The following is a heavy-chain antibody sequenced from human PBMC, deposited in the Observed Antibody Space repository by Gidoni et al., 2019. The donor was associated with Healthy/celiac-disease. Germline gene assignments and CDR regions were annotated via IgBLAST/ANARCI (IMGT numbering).Heavy chain of an antibody. D-gene: IGHD6-19*01. CDR2: INHSGST. Sequence: VQLQQWGAGLLKTSETLSLTCAVYGGSFSGYYWSWIRQPPGKGLEWIGEINHSGSTNYNPSLKSRVTISVDTSKNQFSLKLSSVTAADTAVYYCARGPNSSLGFDYWGQGTLVTVSS. J-gene: IGHJ4*02. CDR1: GGSFSGYY. V-gene: IGHV4-34*01. CDR3: ARGPNSSLGFDY.